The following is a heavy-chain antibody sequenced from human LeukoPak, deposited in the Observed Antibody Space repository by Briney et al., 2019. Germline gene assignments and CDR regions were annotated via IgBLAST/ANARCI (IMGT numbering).Heavy chain of an antibody. CDR3: AKSLFTSATGTGRAFHI. J-gene: IGHJ3*02. V-gene: IGHV3-23*01. CDR1: GFTFSKFP. D-gene: IGHD1-1*01. CDR2: ISASGDVT. Sequence: GGSLRLSCAASGFTFSKFPMGWVRQAPGRGLEWVSAISASGDVTFYADSLRGRFTISRDNSKSTLYLQMNGLRAEDTAIFYCAKSLFTSATGTGRAFHIWGQGTRVTVSS.